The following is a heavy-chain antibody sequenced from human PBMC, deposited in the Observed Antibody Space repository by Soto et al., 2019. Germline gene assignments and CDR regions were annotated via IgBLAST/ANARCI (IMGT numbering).Heavy chain of an antibody. J-gene: IGHJ4*02. CDR3: VGDYYDSSGRDY. CDR1: GFGFSRYS. Sequence: PGGSLRLSCAASGFGFSRYSMHWVRQAPGKGLEWVAVIWYDGSNKYYADYVKGRFTISRDNSKNTLYLQMNSLRAEDTAVYYCVGDYYDSSGRDYWGQGTLVTVSS. V-gene: IGHV3-33*08. CDR2: IWYDGSNK. D-gene: IGHD3-22*01.